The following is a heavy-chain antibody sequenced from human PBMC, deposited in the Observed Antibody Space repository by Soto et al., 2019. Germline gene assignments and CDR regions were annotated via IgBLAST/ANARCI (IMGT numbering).Heavy chain of an antibody. V-gene: IGHV3-23*01. Sequence: EVQLLESGGGLVQPGGSLRLSCAASGFNFITYAMTWVRQAPGKGLEWVSGINGGSSGSTYYADSVKGRFTISRDNSKNTVYLQMSSLRAEDTAVYYCAKPWYSNDFDYWGQGTLVTVSS. CDR3: AKPWYSNDFDY. CDR1: GFNFITYA. J-gene: IGHJ4*02. CDR2: INGGSSGST. D-gene: IGHD5-18*01.